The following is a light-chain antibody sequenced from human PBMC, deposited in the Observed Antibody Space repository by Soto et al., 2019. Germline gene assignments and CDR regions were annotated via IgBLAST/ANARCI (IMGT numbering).Light chain of an antibody. V-gene: IGKV3-15*01. CDR3: QSYNDWPFS. J-gene: IGKJ2*01. CDR1: ESLSTY. CDR2: GAS. Sequence: EIVMTQSPAALSVSPGERVTLSCRASESLSTYLAWYQHKPGQAPRLLIYGASTKATGIPARFSGSGSATDFTLTISSLKSEDFAVYYCQSYNDWPFSFGQGTKVDI.